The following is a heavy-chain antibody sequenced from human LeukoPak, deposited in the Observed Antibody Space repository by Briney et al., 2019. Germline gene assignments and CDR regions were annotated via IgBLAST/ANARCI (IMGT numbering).Heavy chain of an antibody. D-gene: IGHD3-10*01. Sequence: GGSLRLSCAASGFNFSDYYMSWIRQTPGKGLQWLSYISSTSRTIYYADSVKGRFTMSRDNAENPVYLQMNSLRAEDTAVYYCARTTMSRGVKNYFDPWGQGTLVTVSS. CDR2: ISSTSRTI. J-gene: IGHJ5*02. V-gene: IGHV3-11*01. CDR1: GFNFSDYY. CDR3: ARTTMSRGVKNYFDP.